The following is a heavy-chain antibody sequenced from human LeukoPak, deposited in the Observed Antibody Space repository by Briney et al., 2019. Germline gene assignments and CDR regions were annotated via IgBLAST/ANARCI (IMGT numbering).Heavy chain of an antibody. CDR3: ATPAGDSYGIVFDD. CDR1: GYTLTELS. CDR2: FDPEDGET. V-gene: IGHV1-24*01. Sequence: ASVKVSCKVSGYTLTELSMHWVRQAPGKGLEWMGGFDPEDGETIYAQKFQGRVTMTEDTSTDTAYMELSSLRSEDTAVHYCATPAGDSYGIVFDDWGQGTLVTVSS. J-gene: IGHJ4*02. D-gene: IGHD5-18*01.